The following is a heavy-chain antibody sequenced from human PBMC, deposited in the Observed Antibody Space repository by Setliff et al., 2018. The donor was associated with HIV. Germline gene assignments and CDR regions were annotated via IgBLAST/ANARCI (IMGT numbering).Heavy chain of an antibody. CDR3: ARGIDWGHFYYYYMDV. V-gene: IGHV4-61*09. CDR2: IHTSGNT. CDR1: GGSINSDSYY. D-gene: IGHD7-27*01. Sequence: SETLSLTCTVFGGSINSDSYYWTWIRQPAGKGLEWIGHIHTSGNTNYNPSLKSRVTISLDTSKNQFSLKLSSVTAADTAVYFCARGIDWGHFYYYYMDVWGKGTTVTVSS. J-gene: IGHJ6*03.